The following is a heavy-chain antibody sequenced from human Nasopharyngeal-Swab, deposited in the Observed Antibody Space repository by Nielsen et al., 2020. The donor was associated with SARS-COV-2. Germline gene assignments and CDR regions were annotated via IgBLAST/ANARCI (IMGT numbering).Heavy chain of an antibody. CDR1: GFTFSSYS. V-gene: IGHV3-48*04. CDR2: ISSSTSTI. D-gene: IGHD1-26*01. J-gene: IGHJ6*02. CDR3: AKDLGWELRPVPYYYYYGMDV. Sequence: GGSLRLSCAVSGFTFSSYSMNWVRQAPGKGLEWVSYISSSTSTIYYADSVKGRFTISRDNAKNSLYLQMNSLRAEDTAVYYCAKDLGWELRPVPYYYYYGMDVWGQGTTVTVSS.